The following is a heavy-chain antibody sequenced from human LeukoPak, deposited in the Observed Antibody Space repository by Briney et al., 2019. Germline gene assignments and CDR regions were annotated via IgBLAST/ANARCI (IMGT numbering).Heavy chain of an antibody. CDR1: GFTFSSYA. CDR3: AISRSGAFDI. J-gene: IGHJ3*02. V-gene: IGHV3-23*01. D-gene: IGHD3-10*01. Sequence: GGSLRLSCAASGFTFSSYAMSWVRQGPGKVLEWVSAISGSGGSTYYADSVKGRFTISRDNSKNTLYLQMNSLRAEDTAVYYCAISRSGAFDIWGQGTMVTVSS. CDR2: ISGSGGST.